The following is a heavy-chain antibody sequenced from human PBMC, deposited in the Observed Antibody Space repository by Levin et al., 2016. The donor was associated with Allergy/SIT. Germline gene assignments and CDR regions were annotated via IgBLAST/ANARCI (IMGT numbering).Heavy chain of an antibody. J-gene: IGHJ6*04. D-gene: IGHD6-19*01. CDR1: GGSISSSSYY. V-gene: IGHV4-39*01. CDR2: IYYSGST. Sequence: SETLSLTCTVSGGSISSSSYYWGWIRQSPGKGLEWIGSIYYSGSTYYNPSLKSRVTISVDTSKNQFSLKLSSVTAADTAVYYCAFGPSAYGLPIAVAGLDVWGKGTTVTVSS. CDR3: AFGPSAYGLPIAVAGLDV.